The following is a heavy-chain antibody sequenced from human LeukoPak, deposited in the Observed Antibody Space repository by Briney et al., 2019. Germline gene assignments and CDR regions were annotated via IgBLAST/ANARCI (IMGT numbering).Heavy chain of an antibody. CDR1: GFTFSSYG. CDR3: ARDPQSGTYNGWFDP. CDR2: IWYDGSNK. D-gene: IGHD1-26*01. Sequence: GGSLRLSCAASGFTFSSYGMHWVRQAPGKGLEWVAVIWYDGSNKYYADSVEGRFTISRDNAKNSLYLQMNSLRAEDTAVYYCARDPQSGTYNGWFDPWGQGTLVTVSS. V-gene: IGHV3-33*01. J-gene: IGHJ5*02.